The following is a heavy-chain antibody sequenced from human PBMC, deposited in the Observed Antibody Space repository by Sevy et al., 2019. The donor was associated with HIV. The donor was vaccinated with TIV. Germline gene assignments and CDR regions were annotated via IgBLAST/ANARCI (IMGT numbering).Heavy chain of an antibody. CDR1: GFTFSLYA. Sequence: GGSLRLSCAASGFTFSLYAMTWVRQAPGKGLEWVSPITISGGNTYYADSVKGRFTISGDNSKNTLYLQMNSLRAEDTAIYFCAKDHDNNWFDPWGQGTLVTVSS. J-gene: IGHJ5*02. CDR3: AKDHDNNWFDP. D-gene: IGHD3-22*01. V-gene: IGHV3-23*01. CDR2: ITISGGNT.